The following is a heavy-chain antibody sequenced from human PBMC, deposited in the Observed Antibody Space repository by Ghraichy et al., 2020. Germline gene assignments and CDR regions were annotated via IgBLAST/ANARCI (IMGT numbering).Heavy chain of an antibody. CDR2: IKQDGSEK. J-gene: IGHJ4*02. V-gene: IGHV3-7*01. D-gene: IGHD2-15*01. CDR1: GFTFSSCW. Sequence: GESLNISCAASGFTFSSCWMSWVRQIPGKGLEWVANIKQDGSEKYYLDFVTGRFTISRDNAKNSLYLQMNSLRAEDTAVYYCARDAPAWWKTFDYWGQGALVTVSS. CDR3: ARDAPAWWKTFDY.